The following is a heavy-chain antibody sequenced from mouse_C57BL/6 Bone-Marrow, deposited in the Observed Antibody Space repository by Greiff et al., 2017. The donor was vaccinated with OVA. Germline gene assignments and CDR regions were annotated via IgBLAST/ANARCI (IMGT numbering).Heavy chain of an antibody. J-gene: IGHJ3*01. Sequence: EVKLQESGGGLVQPGGSMKLSCAASGFTFSDAWMDWVRQSPEKGLEWVAEIRNKANNHATYYAESVKGRFTISRDDSKSSVYLQMNSLRAEDTGIYYCTTVVAPRFAYWGQGTLVTVSA. D-gene: IGHD1-1*01. CDR2: IRNKANNHAT. V-gene: IGHV6-6*01. CDR1: GFTFSDAW. CDR3: TTVVAPRFAY.